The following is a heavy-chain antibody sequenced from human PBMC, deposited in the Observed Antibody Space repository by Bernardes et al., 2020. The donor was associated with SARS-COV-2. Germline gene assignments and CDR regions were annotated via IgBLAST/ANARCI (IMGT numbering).Heavy chain of an antibody. CDR3: AVVRTATLDY. V-gene: IGHV3-74*01. CDR1: GFTFSSFR. J-gene: IGHJ4*02. Sequence: GGALRLSCGASGFTFSSFRMHWVRQAPGTGLMWVSNINSDGSSPTYADSVKGRFTVSRDNAQNTLYLHMNSLRVEDTAVYYCAVVRTATLDYWGQGTLVTGSS. D-gene: IGHD1-1*01. CDR2: INSDGSSP.